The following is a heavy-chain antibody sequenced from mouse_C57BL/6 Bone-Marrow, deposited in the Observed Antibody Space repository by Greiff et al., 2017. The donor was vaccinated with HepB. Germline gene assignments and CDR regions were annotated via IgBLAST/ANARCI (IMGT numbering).Heavy chain of an antibody. J-gene: IGHJ4*01. Sequence: EVKVEESGEGLVKPGGSLKLSCAASGFTFSSYAMSWVRQTPEKRLEWVAYISSGGDYIYYADTVKGRFTISRDNARNTLYLQMSSLKSEDTAMYYCTRDPYDYDGKAMDYWGQGTSVTVSS. CDR2: ISSGGDYI. V-gene: IGHV5-9-1*02. CDR3: TRDPYDYDGKAMDY. CDR1: GFTFSSYA. D-gene: IGHD2-4*01.